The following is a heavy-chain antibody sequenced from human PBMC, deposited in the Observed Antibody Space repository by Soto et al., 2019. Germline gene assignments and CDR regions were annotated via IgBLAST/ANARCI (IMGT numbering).Heavy chain of an antibody. V-gene: IGHV1-69*02. CDR3: ARGYCSSTSCYGNFDY. D-gene: IGHD2-2*01. Sequence: SVKVSCKASGGTFSSYTISWVRQAPGQGLEWMGRIIPILGIANYAQKFQGRVTITADKSTSTAYMELSSLRSEDTAVYYCARGYCSSTSCYGNFDYWGQGTLVTVSS. J-gene: IGHJ4*02. CDR2: IIPILGIA. CDR1: GGTFSSYT.